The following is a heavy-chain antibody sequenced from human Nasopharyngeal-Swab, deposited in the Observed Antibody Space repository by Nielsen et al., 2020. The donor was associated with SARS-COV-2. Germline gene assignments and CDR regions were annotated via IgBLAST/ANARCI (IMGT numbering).Heavy chain of an antibody. CDR2: ISGSGGST. CDR1: GFTFSSYA. CDR3: AKGPLRVVVVAATADY. V-gene: IGHV3-23*01. J-gene: IGHJ4*02. D-gene: IGHD2-15*01. Sequence: GESLKISCAASGFTFSSYAMSWVRQAPGKGLEWVSAISGSGGSTYYADSVKGRFTLSRDNSKNTLYLQMNSLRAEDTAVYYCAKGPLRVVVVAATADYWGQGTLVTVSS.